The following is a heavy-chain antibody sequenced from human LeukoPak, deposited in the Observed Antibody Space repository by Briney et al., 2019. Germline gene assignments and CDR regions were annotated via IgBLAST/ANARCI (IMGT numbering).Heavy chain of an antibody. J-gene: IGHJ4*02. CDR3: AKGPSTVTTRGYFDY. CDR1: GFTFSSYA. D-gene: IGHD4-17*01. Sequence: GGSLRLSCAASGFTFSSYAMSWVRQAPGKGLEWVSGISGSGGSTYYAESVKGRFTISRDKSKSTMYLQMNSLRDEDTAVYYCAKGPSTVTTRGYFDYWDQGTLVTVSS. V-gene: IGHV3-23*01. CDR2: ISGSGGST.